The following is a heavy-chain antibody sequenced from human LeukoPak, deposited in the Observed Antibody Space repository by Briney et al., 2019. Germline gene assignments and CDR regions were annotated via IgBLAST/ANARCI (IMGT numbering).Heavy chain of an antibody. Sequence: ASVKVSCKASGYTFSSYGISCVRQVPGQGLEWMGWISAYNGNRNYAQNLQGRVTMTTDTSTSTAYMELRTLRSDDTAVYYCARDESRGPYYFDNWGQGTLVTVSS. CDR2: ISAYNGNR. J-gene: IGHJ4*02. CDR1: GYTFSSYG. CDR3: ARDESRGPYYFDN. V-gene: IGHV1-18*01.